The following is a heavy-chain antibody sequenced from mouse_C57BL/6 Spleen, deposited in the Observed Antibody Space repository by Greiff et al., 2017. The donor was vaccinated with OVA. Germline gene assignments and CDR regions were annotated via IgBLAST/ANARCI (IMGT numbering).Heavy chain of an antibody. CDR1: GFTFSDYG. CDR3: ARGSITTVVSFDY. Sequence: EVKLVESGGGLVKPGGSLKLSCAASGFTFSDYGMHWVRQAPEKGLEWVAYISSGSSTIYYADTVKGRFTISRDNAKNTLFLQMTSLRSEDTAMYYCARGSITTVVSFDYWGQGTTLTVSS. CDR2: ISSGSSTI. V-gene: IGHV5-17*01. J-gene: IGHJ2*01. D-gene: IGHD1-1*01.